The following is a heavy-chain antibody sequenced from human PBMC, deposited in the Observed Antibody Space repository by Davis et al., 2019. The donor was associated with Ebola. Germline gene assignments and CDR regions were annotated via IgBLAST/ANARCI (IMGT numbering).Heavy chain of an antibody. Sequence: GESLKISCAASGFTFSSYAMSWVRQAPGKGLEWVSAISGSGGSTYYADSVKGRFTISRDNAKNTVFLHMNSLRAEDTAVYYCAGKNTAVIEYWGQGTLVTVSS. CDR2: ISGSGGST. CDR3: AGKNTAVIEY. CDR1: GFTFSSYA. J-gene: IGHJ4*02. V-gene: IGHV3-23*01. D-gene: IGHD5-18*01.